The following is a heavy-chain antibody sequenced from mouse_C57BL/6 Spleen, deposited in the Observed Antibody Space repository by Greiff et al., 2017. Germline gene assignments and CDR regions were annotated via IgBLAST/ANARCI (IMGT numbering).Heavy chain of an antibody. J-gene: IGHJ2*01. CDR3: ARGATVVATDYFDY. CDR1: GYTFTSYW. Sequence: QVQLQQSGAELAKPGASVKLSCKASGYTFTSYWMHWVKQRPGQGLEWIGYINPSSGYPKYNQKFKGKAPLTADKSSSTADMQLSSLTYSDFAVYDCARGATVVATDYFDYWGQGTTLTVSS. V-gene: IGHV1-7*01. CDR2: INPSSGYP. D-gene: IGHD1-1*01.